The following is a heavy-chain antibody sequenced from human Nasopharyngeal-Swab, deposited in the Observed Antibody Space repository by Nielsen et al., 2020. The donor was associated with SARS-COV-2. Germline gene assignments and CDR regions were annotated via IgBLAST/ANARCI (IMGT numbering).Heavy chain of an antibody. CDR2: IIPILGIA. J-gene: IGHJ3*02. D-gene: IGHD4-23*01. CDR3: ARVKGATVVTPNIFAFDI. Sequence: SVKVSCKASGVTFSSYAISWVRQAPGQGLEWMGRIIPILGIANYAQKFQGRVTITADKSTSTAYMELSSLRSEDTAVYYCARVKGATVVTPNIFAFDIWGQGTMVTVSS. CDR1: GVTFSSYA. V-gene: IGHV1-69*04.